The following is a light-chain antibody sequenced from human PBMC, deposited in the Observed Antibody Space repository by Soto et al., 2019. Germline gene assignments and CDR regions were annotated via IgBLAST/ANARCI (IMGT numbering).Light chain of an antibody. CDR3: QQYNIWWT. Sequence: EIVMTQSPATLSVSPGERATLSCRASQSVSSNLAWYQQKPGQAPRLLIYGASTRATGIPARFSGSGSGTEFTLTISSLQSEDSAVYYCQQYNIWWTFGQGTKVDIK. V-gene: IGKV3-15*01. CDR2: GAS. CDR1: QSVSSN. J-gene: IGKJ1*01.